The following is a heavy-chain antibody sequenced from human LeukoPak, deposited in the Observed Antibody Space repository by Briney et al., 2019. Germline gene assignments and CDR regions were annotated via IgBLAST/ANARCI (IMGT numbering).Heavy chain of an antibody. V-gene: IGHV1-18*01. J-gene: IGHJ6*02. Sequence: ASVKVSCKASGYTFTSYGISWVRQAPGQGLEWMGWISAYNGNTNYAQKLQGRVTMTTDTSTSTAYMELRSLRSDDTAVYYCARRYCGGDCYFADYYYYYGMDVWGQGTTVTVSS. CDR3: ARRYCGGDCYFADYYYYYGMDV. CDR1: GYTFTSYG. CDR2: ISAYNGNT. D-gene: IGHD2-21*02.